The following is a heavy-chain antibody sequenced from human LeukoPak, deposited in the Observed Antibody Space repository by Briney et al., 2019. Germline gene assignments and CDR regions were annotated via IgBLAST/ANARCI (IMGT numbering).Heavy chain of an antibody. V-gene: IGHV3-23*01. Sequence: GGSLRLSCAASGFTFSSYAMSWVRQAPGKGLEWVSAISGSGGITYYADSVKGRFTISRDNSKNTLYLQMNSLRAEDTGVYYCAKGGPQRITIFGVVRFHYFDYWGQGTLVTVSS. CDR1: GFTFSSYA. J-gene: IGHJ4*02. D-gene: IGHD3-3*01. CDR2: ISGSGGIT. CDR3: AKGGPQRITIFGVVRFHYFDY.